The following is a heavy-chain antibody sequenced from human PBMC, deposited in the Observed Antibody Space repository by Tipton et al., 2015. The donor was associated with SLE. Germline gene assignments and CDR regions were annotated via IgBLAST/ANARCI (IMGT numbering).Heavy chain of an antibody. V-gene: IGHV4-39*07. J-gene: IGHJ4*02. CDR3: ARQNQQLVPEDY. CDR2: IYYSGST. CDR1: GVSISSSSYY. D-gene: IGHD6-13*01. Sequence: TLSLTCTVSGVSISSSSYYWGWIRQPPGKGLEWIGSIYYSGSTYYNPSLKSRVTISVDTSKNQFSLKLSSVTAADTAVYYCARQNQQLVPEDYWGQGTLVTVSS.